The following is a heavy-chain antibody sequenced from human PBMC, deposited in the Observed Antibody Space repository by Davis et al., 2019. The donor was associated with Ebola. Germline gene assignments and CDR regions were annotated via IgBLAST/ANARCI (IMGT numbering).Heavy chain of an antibody. Sequence: GGSLRLSCAASGFTFSSYGLHWVRQAPGKGLEWAAVISYDGRNKYYADSVKGRFTISRDNSKNTLYLQMNSLRAEDTAVYYCAKTRSVVVVTASPFDYWGQGTLVTVSS. CDR3: AKTRSVVVVTASPFDY. V-gene: IGHV3-30*18. CDR1: GFTFSSYG. D-gene: IGHD2-21*02. J-gene: IGHJ4*02. CDR2: ISYDGRNK.